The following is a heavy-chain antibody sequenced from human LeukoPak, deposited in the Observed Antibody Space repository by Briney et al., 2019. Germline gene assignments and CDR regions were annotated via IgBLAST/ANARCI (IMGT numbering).Heavy chain of an antibody. J-gene: IGHJ4*02. CDR3: ARWRRLRSTAGYYFDY. CDR2: IKQDGSEK. V-gene: IGHV3-7*01. D-gene: IGHD5-12*01. CDR1: GFTFSSYW. Sequence: GGSLRLSCAASGFTFSSYWMSWVRQAPGKGLEWVANIKQDGSEKYYVDSVKGRFTISRDNAKNSLYLQMNSLRAEDTAVYYCARWRRLRSTAGYYFDYWGQGTLVTVSS.